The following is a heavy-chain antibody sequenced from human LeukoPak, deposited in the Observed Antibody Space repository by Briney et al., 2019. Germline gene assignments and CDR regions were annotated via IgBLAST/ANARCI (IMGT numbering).Heavy chain of an antibody. CDR1: GGSFSGYY. D-gene: IGHD2-2*01. V-gene: IGHV4-34*01. CDR3: ARRKTLLSKYYFDY. J-gene: IGHJ4*02. CDR2: INHSGST. Sequence: PSETLSLTCAVYGGSFSGYYWSWIRQPPGKGLEWIGEINHSGSTNYNPSLKSRVTISVDTSKNQFSLKLSSVTAADTAVYYCARRKTLLSKYYFDYWGQGTLVTVSS.